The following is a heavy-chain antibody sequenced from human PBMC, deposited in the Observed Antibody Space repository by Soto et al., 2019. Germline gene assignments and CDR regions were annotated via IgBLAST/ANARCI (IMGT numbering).Heavy chain of an antibody. CDR3: ARGISPKYCNGDACYALGAFDI. V-gene: IGHV1-2*02. CDR1: GYTFTAYY. Sequence: QVQLVQSGAEIKKPGASVKVSCKAFGYTFTAYYMHWVRQAPGQGLEWMGWVNPNSGGTNYAQKFQGRVTMTRDTSISTAHMELRRLRSDDTAVYSCARGISPKYCNGDACYALGAFDIWGQGTMVTVSS. D-gene: IGHD2-15*01. J-gene: IGHJ3*02. CDR2: VNPNSGGT.